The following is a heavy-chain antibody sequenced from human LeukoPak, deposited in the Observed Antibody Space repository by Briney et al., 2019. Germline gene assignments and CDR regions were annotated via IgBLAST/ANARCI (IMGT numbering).Heavy chain of an antibody. CDR1: GFTFDEYA. CDR2: FSWRRGDM. J-gene: IGHJ6*02. Sequence: GGSLRLSCTASGFTFDEYAMHWVRQAPGKGLEWVSGFSWRRGDMGYADSVKGRFTISRDNAKNSLYLQMNTLRVEDTAVYYCTRDLMDYDVSTGLHHYYMDVWGQGTTVTVSS. CDR3: TRDLMDYDVSTGLHHYYMDV. D-gene: IGHD3-9*01. V-gene: IGHV3-9*01.